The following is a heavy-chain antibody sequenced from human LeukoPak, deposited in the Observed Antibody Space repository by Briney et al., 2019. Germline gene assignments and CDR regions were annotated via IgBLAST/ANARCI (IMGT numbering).Heavy chain of an antibody. J-gene: IGHJ4*02. CDR1: GFTFSSYA. D-gene: IGHD3-22*01. CDR3: VVLTYYYDSSFDY. Sequence: GGSLRLSCAASGFTFSSYAMHWVRQAPGKGLEWVAVISYDGSNKYYADSVKGRFTISRDNSKNTLYLQMNSLRAEDTAVYYCVVLTYYYDSSFDYWGQGTLVTVSS. CDR2: ISYDGSNK. V-gene: IGHV3-30*04.